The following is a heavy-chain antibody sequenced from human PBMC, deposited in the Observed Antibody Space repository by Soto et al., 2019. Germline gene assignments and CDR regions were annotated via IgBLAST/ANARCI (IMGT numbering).Heavy chain of an antibody. CDR1: GCSISSSSYY. CDR3: ARYYVGYSSSWYVAGY. Sequence: SETLSLTCPVSGCSISSSSYYWGWIRKPPGKGLEWIGSIYYSGSTYYNPSLKSRVTISVDTSKNQFSLKLSSVTAADTAVYYCARYYVGYSSSWYVAGYWGQGTLVTVSS. D-gene: IGHD6-13*01. CDR2: IYYSGST. V-gene: IGHV4-39*01. J-gene: IGHJ4*02.